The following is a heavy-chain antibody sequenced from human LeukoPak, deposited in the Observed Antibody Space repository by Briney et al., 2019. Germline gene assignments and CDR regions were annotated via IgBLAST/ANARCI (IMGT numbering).Heavy chain of an antibody. CDR1: GYTFTDYD. D-gene: IGHD4-17*01. J-gene: IGHJ3*01. V-gene: IGHV1-8*03. CDR2: INPNSATT. Sequence: ASVKVSCKTSGYTFTDYDVHWVRQAPGQGLEWMGWINPNSATTNYAQRLQGRVTFTRDTSLSTAYMELSSLTSEDAAVYFCARGDFGETNTALDVWGQGTLVAVSS. CDR3: ARGDFGETNTALDV.